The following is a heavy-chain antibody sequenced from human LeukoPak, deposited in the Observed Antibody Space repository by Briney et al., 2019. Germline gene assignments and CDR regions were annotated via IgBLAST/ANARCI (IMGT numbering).Heavy chain of an antibody. CDR2: IYYSGST. CDR1: GGSISSYY. CDR3: ARQYGYCSGGSCYGDDAFDI. V-gene: IGHV4-59*08. J-gene: IGHJ3*02. D-gene: IGHD2-15*01. Sequence: SETLSLTCTVSGGSISSYYWSWIRQPPGKGLERIGYIYYSGSTNYNPSLKSRVTISVDTSKNQFSLKLSSVTAADTAVYYCARQYGYCSGGSCYGDDAFDIWSQGTMVTVSS.